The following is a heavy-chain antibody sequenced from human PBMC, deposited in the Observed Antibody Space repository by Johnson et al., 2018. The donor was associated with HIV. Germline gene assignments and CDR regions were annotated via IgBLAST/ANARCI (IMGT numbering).Heavy chain of an antibody. CDR3: ARDPFYYDSSDAFDI. CDR1: GFTFSSYW. CDR2: ISSSGSTI. D-gene: IGHD3-22*01. Sequence: VQLVESGGGLVQPGGSLRLSCAASGFTFSSYWMSWVRQAPGKGLEWVSYISSSGSTIYYADSVKGRFTISRDNTKNSLYLQMNNLRAEDTAVYYCARDPFYYDSSDAFDIWGQGTMVTVSS. J-gene: IGHJ3*02. V-gene: IGHV3-48*04.